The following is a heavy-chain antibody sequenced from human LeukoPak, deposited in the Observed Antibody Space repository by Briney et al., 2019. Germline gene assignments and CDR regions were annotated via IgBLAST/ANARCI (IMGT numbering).Heavy chain of an antibody. CDR3: TIGYGHSDFDY. D-gene: IGHD3-3*02. Sequence: GGSLRLSCAASGFTFTNARMGWVRQAPGKGLEWVGLIKSKIDGVTTDFAAPVKGRFTISRDDSKHTLYLQMNSLKSEDTAVYYCTIGYGHSDFDYWGQGTLVTVSS. CDR1: GFTFTNAR. J-gene: IGHJ4*02. V-gene: IGHV3-15*01. CDR2: IKSKIDGVTT.